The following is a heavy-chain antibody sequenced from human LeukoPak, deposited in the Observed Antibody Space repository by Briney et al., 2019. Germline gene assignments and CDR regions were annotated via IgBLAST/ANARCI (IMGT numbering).Heavy chain of an antibody. J-gene: IGHJ3*02. CDR1: GFTFSSYA. Sequence: GGSLRLSCAASGFTFSSYAMSWVRQAPGKGLEWVSYISSSSSTIYYADSVKGRFTISRDNAKNSLYLQMNSLRAEDTAVYYCARGGTGSEIDAFDIWGQGTMVTVSS. CDR3: ARGGTGSEIDAFDI. D-gene: IGHD1-14*01. V-gene: IGHV3-48*01. CDR2: ISSSSSTI.